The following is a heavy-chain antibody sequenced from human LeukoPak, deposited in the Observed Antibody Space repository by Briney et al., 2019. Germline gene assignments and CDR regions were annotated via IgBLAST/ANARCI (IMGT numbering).Heavy chain of an antibody. D-gene: IGHD3-10*01. CDR3: ARDTHYYGSGSPAFDL. CDR1: GFTFSSYW. Sequence: GGTLRLSCAASGFTFSSYWMSRVRQAPGKGLEGVANIKQDGSEKYYVDSVKGRFTISSDNAKTSLNLPLNSRRAEDTALYYCARDTHYYGSGSPAFDLWGRGTMVSVSS. CDR2: IKQDGSEK. J-gene: IGHJ3*01. V-gene: IGHV3-7*01.